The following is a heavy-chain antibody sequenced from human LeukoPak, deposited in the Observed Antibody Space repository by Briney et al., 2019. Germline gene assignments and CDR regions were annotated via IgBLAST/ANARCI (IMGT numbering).Heavy chain of an antibody. V-gene: IGHV4-59*12. Sequence: SETLSLTCTVSGGSISSYYWSWIRQPPGKGLEWIGYIYYSGSTNYNPSLKSRVTISVDTSKNQFSQKLSSVTAADTAVYYCARDKHQWLVHDAFDIWGQGTMVTVSS. CDR1: GGSISSYY. D-gene: IGHD6-19*01. J-gene: IGHJ3*02. CDR3: ARDKHQWLVHDAFDI. CDR2: IYYSGST.